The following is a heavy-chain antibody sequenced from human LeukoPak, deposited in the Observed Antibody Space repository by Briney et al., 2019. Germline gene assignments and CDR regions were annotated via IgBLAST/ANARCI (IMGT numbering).Heavy chain of an antibody. CDR3: ARDASITMVRGVPDY. V-gene: IGHV1-46*01. Sequence: ASVKVSCKASGYTFSDHYMHWVRQAPGQGLEWMGWINPSGGSTSYAQKFQGRVTMTRDTSTSTVYMELSSLRSEDTAVYYCARDASITMVRGVPDYWGQGTLVTVSS. D-gene: IGHD3-10*01. J-gene: IGHJ4*02. CDR2: INPSGGST. CDR1: GYTFSDHY.